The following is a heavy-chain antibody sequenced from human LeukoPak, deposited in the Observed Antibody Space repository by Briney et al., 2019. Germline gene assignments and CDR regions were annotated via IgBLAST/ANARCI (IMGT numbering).Heavy chain of an antibody. CDR2: ISWNSGSI. D-gene: IGHD6-13*01. CDR3: AKTYSSRKGYFQH. CDR1: GFTFRNYW. V-gene: IGHV3-9*01. J-gene: IGHJ1*01. Sequence: GGSLRLSCAASGFTFRNYWMGWVRQAPGKGLEWVSGISWNSGSIGYADSVKGRFTISRDNAKNSLYLQMNSLRAEDTALYYCAKTYSSRKGYFQHWGQGTLVTVSS.